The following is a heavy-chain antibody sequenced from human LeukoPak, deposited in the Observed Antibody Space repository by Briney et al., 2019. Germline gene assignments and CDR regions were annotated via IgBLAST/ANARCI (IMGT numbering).Heavy chain of an antibody. J-gene: IGHJ4*02. Sequence: GGSLRLSCAASGFTFSSYAMTWIRQGPGKGLEWVSTINGGGDTTYYADSVKGRFIISRDNSKNTVYLQMNSLRVEDTAVYYCASEGDWGQGTLVTVSS. CDR2: INGGGDTT. CDR1: GFTFSSYA. V-gene: IGHV3-23*01. CDR3: ASEGD. D-gene: IGHD3-16*01.